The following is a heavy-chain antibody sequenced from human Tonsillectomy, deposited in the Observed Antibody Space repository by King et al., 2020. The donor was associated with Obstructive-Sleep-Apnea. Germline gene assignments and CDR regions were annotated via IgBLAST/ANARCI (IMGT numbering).Heavy chain of an antibody. J-gene: IGHJ3*02. D-gene: IGHD3-9*01. CDR2: IGTAGDT. V-gene: IGHV3-13*04. CDR3: ARAGDSLTGGGAFDI. CDR1: GVTFSSYD. Sequence: QLVQSGGGLVQPGGSLRLSCAASGVTFSSYDMHWVRQATGKDLEWVSAIGTAGDTYYPGSVKGRFTISRENAKNSLYLQMNSLRAGGTAVYYCARAGDSLTGGGAFDIWGQGTMVTVSS.